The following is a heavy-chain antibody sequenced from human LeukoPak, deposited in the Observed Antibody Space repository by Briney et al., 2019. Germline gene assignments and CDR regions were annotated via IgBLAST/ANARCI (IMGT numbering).Heavy chain of an antibody. CDR3: AKWPRRGIVGY. Sequence: AGGSLRLSCAASGFTFSSYGMSWVRQAPGKGLEWVSAISGSGGSTYYADSVKGRFTISRDNSKNTLYLQMNSLRAEDTAVYYCAKWPRRGIVGYWGQGTLVTVSS. CDR1: GFTFSSYG. D-gene: IGHD3-10*01. CDR2: ISGSGGST. V-gene: IGHV3-23*01. J-gene: IGHJ4*02.